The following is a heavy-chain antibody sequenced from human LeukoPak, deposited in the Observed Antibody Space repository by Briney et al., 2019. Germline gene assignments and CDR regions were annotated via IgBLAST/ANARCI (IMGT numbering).Heavy chain of an antibody. J-gene: IGHJ4*02. D-gene: IGHD4-17*01. CDR2: ISGSGGST. CDR3: AKGDTNDYCDYYFDY. V-gene: IGHV3-23*01. CDR1: GFTFSAYW. Sequence: PGGSLRLSCAASGFTFSAYWMHWVRQAPGKGLEWVSAISGSGGSTYYADSVKGRFTISRDNSKNTLYLQMNSLRAEDTAVYYCAKGDTNDYCDYYFDYWGQGTLVTVSS.